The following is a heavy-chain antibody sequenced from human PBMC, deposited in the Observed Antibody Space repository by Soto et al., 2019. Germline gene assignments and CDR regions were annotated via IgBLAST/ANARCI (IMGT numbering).Heavy chain of an antibody. J-gene: IGHJ6*03. V-gene: IGHV3-9*01. Sequence: EVQLVESGGGLVQPGRSLRLSCAASGFTFNDYAMHWVRQPPGKGLEWVAGIRWDGGAIGYADSVKGRFTISRDNAKNSLYLQMNSLRAEDSALYYSAKEVTGFYYMDVWGKGTTFTVSS. D-gene: IGHD2-21*02. CDR3: AKEVTGFYYMDV. CDR1: GFTFNDYA. CDR2: IRWDGGAI.